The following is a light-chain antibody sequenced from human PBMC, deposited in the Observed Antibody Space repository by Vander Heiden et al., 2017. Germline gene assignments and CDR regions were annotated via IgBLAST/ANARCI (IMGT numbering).Light chain of an antibody. Sequence: VIWFAPSPSLLSASPRARVTISRRMSQRIISYLSGCQQRPEKAPERLIYAASTVQSGVPSRFSGGGSVTDFTLTISCLQSEDFATYYSQQYYSFPLTFGGGTKVEIK. CDR1: QRIISY. J-gene: IGKJ4*02. CDR2: AAS. V-gene: IGKV1D-8*01. CDR3: QQYYSFPLT.